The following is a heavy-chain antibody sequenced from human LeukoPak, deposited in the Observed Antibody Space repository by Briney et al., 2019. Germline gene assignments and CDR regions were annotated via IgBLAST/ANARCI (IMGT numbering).Heavy chain of an antibody. CDR1: GYTFTSYD. CDR3: ARGASRSFDY. V-gene: IGHV1-8*01. CDR2: MTPNSGNT. Sequence: ASVKVSCKASGYTFTSYDINWVRQATGRGLEWMDSMTPNSGNTAYAQKFQGRVTMTRTTSISTAYMELSSLRSEDTAVYYCARGASRSFDYWGQGTLVTVSS. J-gene: IGHJ4*02.